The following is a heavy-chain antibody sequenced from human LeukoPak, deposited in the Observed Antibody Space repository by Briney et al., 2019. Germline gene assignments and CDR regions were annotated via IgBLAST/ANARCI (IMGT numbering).Heavy chain of an antibody. CDR3: ARWGRLIAAAGLNWFDP. V-gene: IGHV5-51*01. Sequence: GESLKISCEGSGYSFTSYWIGWVRQMPGKGLEWMGIIYPGDSDTRYSPSFQGQVTISADKSISTAYLQWSSLKASDTAMYYCARWGRLIAAAGLNWFDPWGQGTLVTVSS. D-gene: IGHD6-13*01. J-gene: IGHJ5*02. CDR2: IYPGDSDT. CDR1: GYSFTSYW.